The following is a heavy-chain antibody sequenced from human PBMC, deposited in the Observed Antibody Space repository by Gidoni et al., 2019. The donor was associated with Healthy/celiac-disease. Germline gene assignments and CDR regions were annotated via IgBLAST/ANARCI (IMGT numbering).Heavy chain of an antibody. CDR3: ARLGTTGCSGGSCYPNWFDP. V-gene: IGHV5-51*01. J-gene: IGHJ5*02. Sequence: EVQLVQSGAEVKKPGESLKISCKGSGYSFTSYWIGWVRQMPGKGLEWMGIIYPGDSDTRYSPSCQGQVTISADKSISTAYLQWSSLKASDTAMYYCARLGTTGCSGGSCYPNWFDPWGQGTLVTVSS. D-gene: IGHD2-15*01. CDR2: IYPGDSDT. CDR1: GYSFTSYW.